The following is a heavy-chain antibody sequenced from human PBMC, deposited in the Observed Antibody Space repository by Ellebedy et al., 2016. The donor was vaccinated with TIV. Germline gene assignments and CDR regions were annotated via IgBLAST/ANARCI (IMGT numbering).Heavy chain of an antibody. CDR1: GFTFSSYW. CDR3: ARQHVVSAPRGWFDP. V-gene: IGHV3-7*01. Sequence: GESLKISCAASGFTFSSYWMSWVRQAPGKGLEWVASIKQDGSEEYYVDSVKGRFTISRDNAKNSLYLQMNSLRAEDTAVYYCARQHVVSAPRGWFDPWGQGTLVTVSS. J-gene: IGHJ5*02. D-gene: IGHD2-15*01. CDR2: IKQDGSEE.